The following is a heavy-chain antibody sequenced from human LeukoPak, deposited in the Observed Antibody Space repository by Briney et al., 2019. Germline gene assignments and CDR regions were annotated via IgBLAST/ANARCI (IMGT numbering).Heavy chain of an antibody. CDR1: GGSFSDYY. Sequence: SETLSLTCAVYGGSFSDYYWSWIRQPPGKGLEWIGEINHSGSTNYNPSLKSRVTISVDTSKNQFSLKLSSVTAADTAVYYCARVRYDFWSGYGLHYYYYMDVWGKGTTVTVSS. CDR3: ARVRYDFWSGYGLHYYYYMDV. CDR2: INHSGST. D-gene: IGHD3-3*01. J-gene: IGHJ6*03. V-gene: IGHV4-34*01.